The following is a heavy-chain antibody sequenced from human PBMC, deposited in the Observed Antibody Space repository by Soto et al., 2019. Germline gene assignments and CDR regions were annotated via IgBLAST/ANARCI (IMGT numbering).Heavy chain of an antibody. CDR3: VRDRDWAFDI. J-gene: IGHJ3*02. CDR2: IGTSGTLI. Sequence: EVQLVESGGGLVQPGGSLRLSCAASGFTFSSYSFNWVRQAPGKGLEWISHIGTSGTLIDYADSVKGRFTISRDNAKNSLYLQMSSLRDEDTAVYYCVRDRDWAFDIWGQGTMVIVS. D-gene: IGHD3-9*01. CDR1: GFTFSSYS. V-gene: IGHV3-48*02.